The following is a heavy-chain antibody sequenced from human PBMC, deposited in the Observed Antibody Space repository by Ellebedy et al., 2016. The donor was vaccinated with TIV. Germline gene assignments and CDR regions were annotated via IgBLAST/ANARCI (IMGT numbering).Heavy chain of an antibody. CDR2: IGGSGHTT. CDR1: GFTFIRYA. V-gene: IGHV3-23*01. Sequence: GGSLRLSCAASGFTFIRYAMSWVRQAPGKGLEWVSAIGGSGHTTDYTDSVKGRFTISRDNSKNTLSLQMNNLRAEDTAVYYCAKDPITIFGVVWIYWGQGTLVTVSS. D-gene: IGHD3-3*01. J-gene: IGHJ4*02. CDR3: AKDPITIFGVVWIY.